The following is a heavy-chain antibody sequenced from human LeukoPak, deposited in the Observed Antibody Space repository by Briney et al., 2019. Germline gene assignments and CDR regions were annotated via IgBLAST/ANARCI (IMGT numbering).Heavy chain of an antibody. V-gene: IGHV4-59*01. CDR3: ARAVDHVWGSFLPDY. Sequence: SETLSLTCTVSGGSISSYYWSWIRQPAGKGLEWIGYIYYSGSTNYNPSPKSRVTISVDTSKNQFSLKLSSVTAADTAVYYCARAVDHVWGSFLPDYWGQGTLVTVSS. CDR2: IYYSGST. D-gene: IGHD3-16*01. CDR1: GGSISSYY. J-gene: IGHJ4*02.